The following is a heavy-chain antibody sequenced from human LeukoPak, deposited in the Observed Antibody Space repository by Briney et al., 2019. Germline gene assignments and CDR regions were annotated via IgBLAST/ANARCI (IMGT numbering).Heavy chain of an antibody. Sequence: GGSLRLSCAASGFTFTTYALSWVRQAPGKGLEWVSTINGDGENTYYADSVRGRFTISRDNSRNTLYLQMNSLRAEDTALYYCAMRWFGELGVDWFDPWGQGTLVTVSS. CDR1: GFTFTTYA. D-gene: IGHD3-10*01. CDR2: INGDGENT. J-gene: IGHJ5*02. CDR3: AMRWFGELGVDWFDP. V-gene: IGHV3-23*01.